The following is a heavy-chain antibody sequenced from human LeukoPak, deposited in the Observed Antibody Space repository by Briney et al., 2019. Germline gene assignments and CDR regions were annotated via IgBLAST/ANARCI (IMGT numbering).Heavy chain of an antibody. CDR1: GYIFTSYY. Sequence: ASVKVSCKASGYIFTSYYMHWVRQAPGQGLEWMGIINPSGGSTSYAQKFQGRVTMTRDTSTSTVYMELSSLRSEDTAVYYCARVPLTWYSSGFYYYYYYGMDVWGQGITVTVSS. V-gene: IGHV1-46*01. J-gene: IGHJ6*02. D-gene: IGHD6-19*01. CDR2: INPSGGST. CDR3: ARVPLTWYSSGFYYYYYYGMDV.